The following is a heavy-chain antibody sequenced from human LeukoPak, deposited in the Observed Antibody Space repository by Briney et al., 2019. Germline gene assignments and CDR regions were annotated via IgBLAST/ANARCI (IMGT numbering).Heavy chain of an antibody. CDR1: GYTFTNYG. Sequence: ASVKLSCKASGYTFTNYGISWVRQAPGQGLEWMGWISANNGNTNYAQMLQGRVTVTTDTSTSTAYMELRSLRFDDTAVYYCAREVSYYIDKGYYYGMDVWGQGTTVTVSS. V-gene: IGHV1-18*01. J-gene: IGHJ6*02. CDR3: AREVSYYIDKGYYYGMDV. D-gene: IGHD3-10*01. CDR2: ISANNGNT.